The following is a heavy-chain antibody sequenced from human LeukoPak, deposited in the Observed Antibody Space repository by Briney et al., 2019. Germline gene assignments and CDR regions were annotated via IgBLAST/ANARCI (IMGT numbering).Heavy chain of an antibody. D-gene: IGHD5-24*01. CDR1: DDSISIYY. CDR3: ARVRDSTKAYYYYYMDV. J-gene: IGHJ6*03. CDR2: IYYSGST. V-gene: IGHV4-59*01. Sequence: PSETLSLICSVSDDSISIYYWSWIRQPPGKGLEWIGYIYYSGSTNYNPSLKSRVTISVDTSKNQFSLKLSSVTAADTAVYYCARVRDSTKAYYYYYMDVWGKGTTVTISS.